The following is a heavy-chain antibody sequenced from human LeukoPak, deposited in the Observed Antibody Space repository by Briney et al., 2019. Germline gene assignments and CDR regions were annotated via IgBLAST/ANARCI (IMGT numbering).Heavy chain of an antibody. CDR3: ATGIPLDYGMDV. J-gene: IGHJ6*02. V-gene: IGHV1-24*01. CDR2: FDPEDGET. Sequence: GASVKVSCKVSGYTLTELSMHWVRQAPGKGLEWMGGFDPEDGETIYAQKFQGRVTMTEDTSTDTAYMELSSLRSEDTAVYYCATGIPLDYGMDVRGQGTTVTVSS. CDR1: GYTLTELS.